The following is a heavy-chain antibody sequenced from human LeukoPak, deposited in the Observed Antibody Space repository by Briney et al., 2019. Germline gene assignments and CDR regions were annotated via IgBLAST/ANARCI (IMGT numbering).Heavy chain of an antibody. V-gene: IGHV3-33*06. CDR2: IWYDGSNK. Sequence: GGSLRLSCAASGFTFSSYEMNWVRQAPGKGLEWVAVIWYDGSNKYYADSAKGRFTISRDNSGNTLYLQMNSLRAEDTALYYCAKVRVDAYVSPNDYWGQGTLVTVSS. CDR3: AKVRVDAYVSPNDY. J-gene: IGHJ4*02. D-gene: IGHD3-16*01. CDR1: GFTFSSYE.